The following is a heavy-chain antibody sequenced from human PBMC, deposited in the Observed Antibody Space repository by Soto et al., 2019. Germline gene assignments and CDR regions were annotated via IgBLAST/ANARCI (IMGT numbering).Heavy chain of an antibody. D-gene: IGHD3-9*01. J-gene: IGHJ4*02. V-gene: IGHV3-73*01. CDR2: IGSKGETYAT. CDR3: AHGYYDILTGYPN. CDR1: GFTFGASA. Sequence: GGSLRLSCAASGFTFGASALQWVRQASGKGLEWLGRIGSKGETYATTYAASVKGRLTITKDTSKNQVVLTMTNMDPVDTATYYCAHGYYDILTGYPNWGQGTLVTVSS.